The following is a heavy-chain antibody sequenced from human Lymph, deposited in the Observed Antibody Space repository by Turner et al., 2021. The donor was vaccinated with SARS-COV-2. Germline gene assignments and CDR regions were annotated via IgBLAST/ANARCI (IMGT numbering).Heavy chain of an antibody. D-gene: IGHD3-3*01. CDR1: GYTFTGYY. CDR2: INPNSGGT. CDR3: ARDVERYNDFWSGYSGGYGLDV. V-gene: IGHV1-2*02. J-gene: IGHJ6*02. Sequence: QVQLVQSGAEVKKPGASVKVPCKASGYTFTGYYMHWVRQAPGQGLEWMGWINPNSGGTNDAQKFQGRVTMTRDTSISTAYMELSRLRSDDTAVYYCARDVERYNDFWSGYSGGYGLDVWGQGTTVTVSS.